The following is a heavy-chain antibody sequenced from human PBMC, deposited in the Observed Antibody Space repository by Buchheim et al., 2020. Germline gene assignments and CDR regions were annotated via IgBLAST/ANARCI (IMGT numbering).Heavy chain of an antibody. D-gene: IGHD3-22*01. J-gene: IGHJ4*02. CDR2: IYNRGST. Sequence: QVQLQESGPGLVKPSETLSLTCTVSGGSISTYYWSWIRQPPGKGLEWTGYIYNRGSTNYNPSLKSRVTISVDTSKNQISLKLDSVTAADTAVYYCARNIRYYYDSSGFDSWGQGTL. CDR1: GGSISTYY. CDR3: ARNIRYYYDSSGFDS. V-gene: IGHV4-59*01.